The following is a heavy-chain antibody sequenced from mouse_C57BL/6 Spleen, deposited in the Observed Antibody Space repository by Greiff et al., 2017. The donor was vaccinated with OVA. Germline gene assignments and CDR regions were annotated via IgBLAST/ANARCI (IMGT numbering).Heavy chain of an antibody. CDR1: GFTFSSYA. CDR2: ISSGGDYI. V-gene: IGHV5-9-1*02. CDR3: TRVAYYDGDSLFAY. J-gene: IGHJ3*01. D-gene: IGHD2-3*01. Sequence: EVQLVESGAGLVKPGGSLKLSCAASGFTFSSYAMSWVRQTPEKRLEWVAYISSGGDYIYYADTVKGRFTISRDNARNTLYLQMSSLKSEDTAMYYCTRVAYYDGDSLFAYWGQGTLVTVSA.